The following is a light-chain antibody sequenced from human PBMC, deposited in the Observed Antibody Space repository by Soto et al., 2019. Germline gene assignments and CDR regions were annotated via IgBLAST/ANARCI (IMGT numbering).Light chain of an antibody. CDR2: GAT. CDR3: QHSYSVPRT. V-gene: IGKV1-39*01. J-gene: IGKJ4*01. Sequence: DIRMTQSPSSLSASVGDRVTLTCRASQNINSYLNWYQHKPGRAPKVLVYGATNLPSGVPSRFSGSGSGTEFTFTISSLQPEDFATYYCQHSYSVPRTFGGGTRVESK. CDR1: QNINSY.